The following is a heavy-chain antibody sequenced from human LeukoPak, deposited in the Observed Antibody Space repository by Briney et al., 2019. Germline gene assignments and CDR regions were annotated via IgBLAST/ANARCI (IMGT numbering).Heavy chain of an antibody. Sequence: GGSLRLSCAASGFTFSSYSMNWIRQAPGKGLEWVSGISGSCGSTYYADSVKGRFTISRDISKNTLYVQMNSLRAEDAAVYYCAKDKGWGYSSYDYYGMDVWGQGTTVTVSS. D-gene: IGHD1-26*01. CDR2: ISGSCGST. CDR1: GFTFSSYS. J-gene: IGHJ6*02. V-gene: IGHV3-23*01. CDR3: AKDKGWGYSSYDYYGMDV.